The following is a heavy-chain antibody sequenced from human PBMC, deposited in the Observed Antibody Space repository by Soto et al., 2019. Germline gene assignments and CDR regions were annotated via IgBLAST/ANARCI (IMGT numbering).Heavy chain of an antibody. V-gene: IGHV4-30-2*01. D-gene: IGHD2-21*02. J-gene: IGHJ4*02. CDR1: GGSISSGGYA. Sequence: SETMSLACAVSGGSISSGGYAWAWIRQPPGKGLEWVGYIYQSGSTYYNPSLKSRVTIAADRSKNQFSLNLASVTAADTAVYYCARSYSGGDAYFDYWGQGTVVTVSS. CDR3: ARSYSGGDAYFDY. CDR2: IYQSGST.